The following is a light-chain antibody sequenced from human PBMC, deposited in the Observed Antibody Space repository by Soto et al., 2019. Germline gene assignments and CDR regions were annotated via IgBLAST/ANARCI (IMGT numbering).Light chain of an antibody. J-gene: IGKJ5*01. CDR1: LSVSSY. Sequence: VVLTQSPATLSLSPGERATLSCRASLSVSSYLAWYQQKPGQAPRLLIYDASYRATGIPARFIGSGSGTEFTLTISSLQSADFAVYYCQQYGGSPITFGLGTRLEIK. CDR2: DAS. V-gene: IGKV3-11*01. CDR3: QQYGGSPIT.